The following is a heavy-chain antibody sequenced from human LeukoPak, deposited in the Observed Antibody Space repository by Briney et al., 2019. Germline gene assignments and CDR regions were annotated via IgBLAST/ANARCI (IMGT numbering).Heavy chain of an antibody. V-gene: IGHV4-59*01. CDR2: IYFSGST. D-gene: IGHD6-19*01. J-gene: IGHJ4*02. CDR3: ASVSSSGWYAIDY. Sequence: SETLSLTCTVSGGSISSYYWSWIRQPPGKGLEWIGYIYFSGSTNYNPSLRSRVTISVDTSKNQISLKLSSVTAADTAVYYCASVSSSGWYAIDYWGQGTLVTVSS. CDR1: GGSISSYY.